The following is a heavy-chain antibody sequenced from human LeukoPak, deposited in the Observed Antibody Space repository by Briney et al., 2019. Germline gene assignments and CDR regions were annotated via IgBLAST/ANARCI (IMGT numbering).Heavy chain of an antibody. V-gene: IGHV3-7*01. CDR3: ASGRQLGY. Sequence: GGSLSLSCAASGFTFSNYWMSWVRQARGKGLEWVANIKEDGSEKYYVDSVKGRFTISRDNARNSLYLQMNSLRAEDTAVYYCASGRQLGYWGQGTLVTVSS. J-gene: IGHJ4*02. CDR2: IKEDGSEK. D-gene: IGHD6-13*01. CDR1: GFTFSNYW.